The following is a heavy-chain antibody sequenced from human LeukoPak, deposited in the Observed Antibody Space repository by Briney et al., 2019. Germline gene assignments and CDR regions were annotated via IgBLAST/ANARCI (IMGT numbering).Heavy chain of an antibody. CDR3: AREAYSSSWVRYYYYGMDV. CDR2: IKQDGSEK. J-gene: IGHJ6*02. D-gene: IGHD6-13*01. CDR1: GFTFSSYW. V-gene: IGHV3-7*01. Sequence: GGSLRLSCAASGFTFSSYWMSWVRPAPGKGLEWVANIKQDGSEKYYVDSVKGRFTISRDNAKNSLYLQMNSLRAEDTAVYYCAREAYSSSWVRYYYYGMDVWGQGTTVTVSS.